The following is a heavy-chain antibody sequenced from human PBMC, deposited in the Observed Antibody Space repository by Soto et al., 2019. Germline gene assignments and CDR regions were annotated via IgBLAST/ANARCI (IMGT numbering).Heavy chain of an antibody. CDR1: GGSFSGYY. Sequence: SETLSLTCAVYGGSFSGYYWSWIRQPPGKGLEWIGEINHSGSTNYNPSLKSRVTISVDTSKNQFSLKLSPVTAADTAVYYCARVRVLRFLEWFQGFDYWGQGTLVTVSS. V-gene: IGHV4-34*01. J-gene: IGHJ4*02. CDR3: ARVRVLRFLEWFQGFDY. D-gene: IGHD3-3*01. CDR2: INHSGST.